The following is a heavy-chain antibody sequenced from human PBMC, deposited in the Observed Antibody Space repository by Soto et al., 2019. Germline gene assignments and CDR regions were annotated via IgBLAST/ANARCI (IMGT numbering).Heavy chain of an antibody. CDR3: AMRYGSCFDY. CDR1: GGSISSYY. J-gene: IGHJ4*02. V-gene: IGHV4-59*08. CDR2: IYYSGST. Sequence: QVQLQESGPGLVKPSETLSLTCTVSGGSISSYYWSWIRQPPGKGLEWIGYIYYSGSTNYKPSLKRRVTISVDTSKNPFSLKLSSVTAADTAVYCCAMRYGSCFDYWGQGTLVTVSS. D-gene: IGHD5-18*01.